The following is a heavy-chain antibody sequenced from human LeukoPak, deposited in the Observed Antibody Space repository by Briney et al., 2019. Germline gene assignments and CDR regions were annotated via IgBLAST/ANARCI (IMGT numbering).Heavy chain of an antibody. CDR3: VKGLYGSGRPPYRFHDAYGI. J-gene: IGHJ3*02. V-gene: IGHV3-64D*06. CDR1: GFTYSSHA. D-gene: IGHD3-10*01. Sequence: GRSLRLSCSASGFTYSSHAMHWVRQAPGKGLEYVSAISSNGGSTYYADSVKGRFTISRDNSKNTLYLQMSSLRAEDTAVYYCVKGLYGSGRPPYRFHDAYGIWGQGTMVTVSS. CDR2: ISSNGGST.